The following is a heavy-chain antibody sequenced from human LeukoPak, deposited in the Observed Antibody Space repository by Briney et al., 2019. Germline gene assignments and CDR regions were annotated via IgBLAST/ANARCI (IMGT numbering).Heavy chain of an antibody. Sequence: PSETLSLTCTVSGGSISSYYWSWIRQPPGKGLEWIGYIYYSGSTNYNPSLKSRVTISVDTSKNQFTLKLSSVTAADPAVYYCARAGGFDSSGYYYDVDYYYMDVWGKGTTVTVSS. CDR3: ARAGGFDSSGYYYDVDYYYMDV. D-gene: IGHD3-22*01. CDR2: IYYSGST. CDR1: GGSISSYY. J-gene: IGHJ6*03. V-gene: IGHV4-59*01.